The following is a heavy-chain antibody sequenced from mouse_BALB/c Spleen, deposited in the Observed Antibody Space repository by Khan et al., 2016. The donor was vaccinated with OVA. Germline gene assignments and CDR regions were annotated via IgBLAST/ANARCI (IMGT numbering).Heavy chain of an antibody. Sequence: EVQLQESGPGLVKPSQSLSLTCTVTGYSITSEYTWNWIRQFPGNTLEWMGFISYSGNIRYNPSLKSRISITRDTSRNQFFLLLNSVTSDDTATYFCARKDYYDYDPFPYWGQGTLVTVSA. CDR1: GYSITSEYT. CDR2: ISYSGNI. D-gene: IGHD2-4*01. V-gene: IGHV3-2*02. CDR3: ARKDYYDYDPFPY. J-gene: IGHJ3*01.